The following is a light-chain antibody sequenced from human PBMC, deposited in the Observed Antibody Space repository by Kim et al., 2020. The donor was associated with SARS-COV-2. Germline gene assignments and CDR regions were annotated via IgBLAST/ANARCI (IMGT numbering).Light chain of an antibody. V-gene: IGKV3-15*01. CDR1: QSISSN. Sequence: EIVMTQSPATLSVSPGERVTLSCRASQSISSNLGWYQQKPGQAPRLLIYGASSRASGVPARFSGSGSGTEFTLTISSLQSEDFVVYSCQQYNDWPWTFGQGTKVDIK. CDR2: GAS. J-gene: IGKJ1*01. CDR3: QQYNDWPWT.